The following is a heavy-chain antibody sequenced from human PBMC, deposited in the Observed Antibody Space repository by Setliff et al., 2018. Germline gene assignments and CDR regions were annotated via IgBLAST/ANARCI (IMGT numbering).Heavy chain of an antibody. CDR2: IYNSGST. V-gene: IGHV4-59*01. CDR3: ARPHGGDYAFDI. J-gene: IGHJ3*02. D-gene: IGHD3-16*01. CDR1: GGSISSYY. Sequence: PSETLSLTCTVSGGSISSYYWSWIRQPPGKGLVWIGYIYNSGSTNYNPSLKSRVTISVXXXKNXXXXXXXSVTAADTAVYYCARPHGGDYAFDIWGQGRMVTVSS.